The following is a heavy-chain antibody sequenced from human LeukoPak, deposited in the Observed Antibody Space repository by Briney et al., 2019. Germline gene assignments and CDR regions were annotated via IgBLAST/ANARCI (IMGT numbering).Heavy chain of an antibody. D-gene: IGHD1-1*01. Sequence: GGSLRLSCAASGFSFASYAMSWVRQAPGKGLEWASTISDTGSVTYYADSVKGRFTISRDNSKSTLYLQMNSLRAEDTAVYYCVKDQDMGYTAPFDSWGQGTLVTVSS. J-gene: IGHJ4*02. V-gene: IGHV3-23*01. CDR2: ISDTGSVT. CDR3: VKDQDMGYTAPFDS. CDR1: GFSFASYA.